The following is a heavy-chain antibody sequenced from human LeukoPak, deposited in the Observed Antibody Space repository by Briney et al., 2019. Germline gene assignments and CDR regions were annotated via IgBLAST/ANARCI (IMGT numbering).Heavy chain of an antibody. Sequence: GGSLRLSCAASGFTFSNAWMSWVRQAPGKGLEWVGSIKSKTDGGTTDYAAPVKGRFTISRDDSKNTLYLQMNSLKTEDTAVYYCTTPLLWFGELFTDYWGQGTLVTVSS. CDR2: IKSKTDGGTT. CDR3: TTPLLWFGELFTDY. V-gene: IGHV3-15*05. D-gene: IGHD3-10*01. J-gene: IGHJ4*02. CDR1: GFTFSNAW.